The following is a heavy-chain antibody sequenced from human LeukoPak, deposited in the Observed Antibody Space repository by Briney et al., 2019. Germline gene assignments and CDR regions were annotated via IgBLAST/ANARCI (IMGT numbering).Heavy chain of an antibody. CDR1: GFTVSSNY. CDR2: IVGDSGAR. CDR3: AKDKVPDGRWDIDY. D-gene: IGHD1-26*01. V-gene: IGHV3-23*01. Sequence: GGSLRLSCAASGFTVSSNYMSWVRQAPGKGLEWVSAIVGDSGAREYADSVKGRFTVSRDTSKNTVFLQMNSLRVDDTALYYCAKDKVPDGRWDIDYWGQGTLVTVSS. J-gene: IGHJ4*02.